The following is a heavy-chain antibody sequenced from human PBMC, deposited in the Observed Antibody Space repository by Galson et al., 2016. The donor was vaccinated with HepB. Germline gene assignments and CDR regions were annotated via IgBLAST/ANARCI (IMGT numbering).Heavy chain of an antibody. D-gene: IGHD6-19*01. V-gene: IGHV3-48*02. CDR3: ARDLSSGWYSPYYYYGMDV. J-gene: IGHJ6*02. CDR2: ISSSSSTI. Sequence: SLRLSCAASGFTFSSYSMNWVRQAPGKGLEWVSYISSSSSTIYYADSVKGRFTISRDNAKNSLYLQMNGLRDEDTAVYYCARDLSSGWYSPYYYYGMDVWGQGTTVTVSS. CDR1: GFTFSSYS.